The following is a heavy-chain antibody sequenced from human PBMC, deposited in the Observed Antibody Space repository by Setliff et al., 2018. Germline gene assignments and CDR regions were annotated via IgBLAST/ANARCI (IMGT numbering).Heavy chain of an antibody. V-gene: IGHV1-46*01. Sequence: ASVKVSCKASGGTFTSHYMHWVRRAPGLGLEWMGTINPSSGRTSYAQKFQGRVTMTRDTSTSTVYMDMSSLRSEDTAVYYCARDVFPYHYEGAFDIWGQGTMVTVSS. CDR2: INPSSGRT. CDR1: GGTFTSHY. D-gene: IGHD3-22*01. CDR3: ARDVFPYHYEGAFDI. J-gene: IGHJ3*02.